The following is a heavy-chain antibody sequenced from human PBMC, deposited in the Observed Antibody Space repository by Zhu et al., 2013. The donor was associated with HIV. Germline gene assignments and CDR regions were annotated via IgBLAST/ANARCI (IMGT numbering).Heavy chain of an antibody. V-gene: IGHV4-34*01. CDR3: ARGQRDLLLPDDAFDV. CDR2: IYDSGMT. D-gene: IGHD2-2*01. CDR1: GGSFSGYY. J-gene: IGHJ3*01. Sequence: QVQLQQWGAGLLKPSEALSLTCAVYGGSFSGYYWSWIRQPPGKGLEWIGCIYDSGMTFYNPSLKSRAAISIDTSKNQFSLRLTSVTAADTAVYYCARGQRDLLLPDDAFDVWGQGTMVTVSS.